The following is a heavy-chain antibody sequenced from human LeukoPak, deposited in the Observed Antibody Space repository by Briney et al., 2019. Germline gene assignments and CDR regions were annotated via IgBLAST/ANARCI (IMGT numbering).Heavy chain of an antibody. D-gene: IGHD3-9*01. CDR3: AKWSGYDILTGYYGGFDY. J-gene: IGHJ4*02. Sequence: PGGSLRLSCAASGFTFSSYAMSWVRRAPGKGLEWVSAISGSGGSTYYADSVKGRFTISRDNSKNTLYLQMNSLRAEDTAVYYCAKWSGYDILTGYYGGFDYWGQGTLVTVSS. CDR2: ISGSGGST. CDR1: GFTFSSYA. V-gene: IGHV3-23*01.